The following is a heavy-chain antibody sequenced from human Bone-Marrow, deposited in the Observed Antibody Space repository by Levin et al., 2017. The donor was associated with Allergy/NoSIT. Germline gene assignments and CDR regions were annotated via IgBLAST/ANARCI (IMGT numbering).Heavy chain of an antibody. CDR3: GKETPGRGWYTVDE. CDR2: VGRGGRT. J-gene: IGHJ4*02. V-gene: IGHV3-23*01. CDR1: GFTFTDYG. Sequence: LSLTCAASGFTFTDYGMSWVRHVPGKGLQWVSAVGRGGRTYYTDSVRGRFSISRDMSKNTVDLQMNSLRGDDTAVYYCGKETPGRGWYTVDEWGQGTLVIVSS. D-gene: IGHD6-19*01.